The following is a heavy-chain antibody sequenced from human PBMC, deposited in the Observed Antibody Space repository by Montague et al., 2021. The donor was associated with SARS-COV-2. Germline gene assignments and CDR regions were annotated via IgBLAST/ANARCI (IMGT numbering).Heavy chain of an antibody. D-gene: IGHD6-13*01. CDR3: ARGTWQQLNY. CDR2: IFYTGST. Sequence: SETLSLTCTVSGGSITNYYWNWIRQPPGKGLEWIGHIFYTGSTNYNPSLKSRVTISVDTSKNQSSLKLTSVTAADMAVYYCARGTWQQLNYWGQGTLVTVSS. CDR1: GGSITNYY. V-gene: IGHV4-59*13. J-gene: IGHJ4*02.